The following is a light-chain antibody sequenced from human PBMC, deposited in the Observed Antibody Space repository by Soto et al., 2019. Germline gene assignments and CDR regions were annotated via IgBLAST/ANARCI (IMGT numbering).Light chain of an antibody. CDR3: SSYTSSTTLKV. V-gene: IGLV2-14*03. CDR1: SSDVGGYNY. Sequence: QSALTQPASVSGSPGQSITISCTGTSSDVGGYNYVSWYQQHPGKAPKLMIYDASTRPSGVSNRFSGSKSGNTASLTISGLQAEDEADYYCSSYTSSTTLKVFGGGTKLTVL. J-gene: IGLJ2*01. CDR2: DAS.